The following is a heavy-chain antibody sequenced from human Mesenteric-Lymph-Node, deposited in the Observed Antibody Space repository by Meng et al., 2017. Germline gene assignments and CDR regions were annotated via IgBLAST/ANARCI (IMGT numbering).Heavy chain of an antibody. CDR1: GGSISSNIR. V-gene: IGHV4-4*02. J-gene: IGHJ4*02. CDR3: ARGKQDAWELLAY. D-gene: IGHD1-26*01. CDR2: IDDSGST. Sequence: QGQPQEWGPGLVKPSGTLSPTCGVSGGSISSNIRWTWVRQPPGKGLEWIGDIDDSGSTNYNPSLNSRISISLDKSKNHFSLKVNSVTAADTAVYYCARGKQDAWELLAYWGQGALVTVSS.